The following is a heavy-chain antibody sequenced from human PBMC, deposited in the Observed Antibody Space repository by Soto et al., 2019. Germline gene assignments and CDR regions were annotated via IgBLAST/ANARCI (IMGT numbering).Heavy chain of an antibody. Sequence: EVQLVESGGGVVQPGGSLRLSCTASGFTFGDYTMHWDRQAPGKGLEWVSLITWDGINIEYADSVRGRFTISRDNSKNSLYLQMNGLRHEDTAFYYCAKDGIAWHWGQGTLDTVSS. J-gene: IGHJ4*02. CDR3: AKDGIAWH. CDR2: ITWDGINI. D-gene: IGHD2-15*01. V-gene: IGHV3-43*01. CDR1: GFTFGDYT.